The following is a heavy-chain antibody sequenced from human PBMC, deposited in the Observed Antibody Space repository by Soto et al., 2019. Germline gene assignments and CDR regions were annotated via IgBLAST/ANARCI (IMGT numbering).Heavy chain of an antibody. CDR1: GYTFTSYD. J-gene: IGHJ6*03. CDR2: MSPNSGNT. D-gene: IGHD3-3*01. V-gene: IGHV1-8*01. Sequence: ASVKVSCKASGYTFTSYDINWVRQATGQGLEWMGWMSPNSGNTDYAQKFQGRVTMTRNTSIRTAYMELSSLRSEDTAVYYCARALRWSGYYPRPSYFHMDVWGKGTTVTVSS. CDR3: ARALRWSGYYPRPSYFHMDV.